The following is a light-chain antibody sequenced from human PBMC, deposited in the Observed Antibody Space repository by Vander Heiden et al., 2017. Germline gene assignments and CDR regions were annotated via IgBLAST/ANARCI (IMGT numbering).Light chain of an antibody. CDR1: QSIRSY. V-gene: IGKV1-39*01. CDR2: AAS. Sequence: DTQLTTSPSSLSTSVGARLSLTCRDSQSIRSYLNWYQQKPGQAPKRLIYAASSLQSGVPYRFSGSGSGTDFTLNISSLQPEDFATYYCQQSYSTPETFGQGTKLEIK. CDR3: QQSYSTPET. J-gene: IGKJ2*01.